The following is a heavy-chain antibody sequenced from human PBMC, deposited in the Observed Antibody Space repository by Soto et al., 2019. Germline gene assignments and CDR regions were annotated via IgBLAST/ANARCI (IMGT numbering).Heavy chain of an antibody. CDR3: ARVLAARPGYYGMDV. CDR1: GGSVSSGSYY. D-gene: IGHD6-6*01. J-gene: IGHJ6*02. Sequence: QVQLQESGPGLVKPSETLSLTCTVSGGSVSSGSYYWSWIRQPPGKGLEWIGYIYYSGSTNYNPSLKSRVTKSVDTSKNQFSLKLSSVTAADTAVYYCARVLAARPGYYGMDVWGQGTTVTVSS. V-gene: IGHV4-61*01. CDR2: IYYSGST.